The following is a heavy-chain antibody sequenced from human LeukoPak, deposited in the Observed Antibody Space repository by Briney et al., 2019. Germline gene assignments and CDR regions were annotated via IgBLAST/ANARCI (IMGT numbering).Heavy chain of an antibody. D-gene: IGHD2-15*01. J-gene: IGHJ4*02. Sequence: GGSLRLSCAASGFTFSNYWMSWVRQAPGKGLEWVANINQDGREKYYVDSVKGRFTISRDNAKNSLYLQMNSLRAEDTAVYYCARDIVVVLAALYYFDYWGQGTLVTVSS. V-gene: IGHV3-7*01. CDR1: GFTFSNYW. CDR3: ARDIVVVLAALYYFDY. CDR2: INQDGREK.